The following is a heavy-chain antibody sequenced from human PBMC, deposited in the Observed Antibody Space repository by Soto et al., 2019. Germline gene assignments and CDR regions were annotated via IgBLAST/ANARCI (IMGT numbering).Heavy chain of an antibody. CDR3: EHEWLSVFDY. J-gene: IGHJ4*02. D-gene: IGHD3-3*01. Sequence: RQSFAFSGCRISKKREGVGWFRQPPGKALEWLALIYWDDDKRYSPSLKSRLTITKDTSKNQVVLTMTNMDPVDTATYYCEHEWLSVFDYWGQGTLVSVSS. V-gene: IGHV2-5*02. CDR2: IYWDDDK. CDR1: GCRISKKREG.